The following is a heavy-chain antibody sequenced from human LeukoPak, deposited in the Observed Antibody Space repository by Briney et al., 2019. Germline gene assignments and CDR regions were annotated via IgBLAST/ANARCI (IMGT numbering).Heavy chain of an antibody. V-gene: IGHV3-23*01. D-gene: IGHD3-22*01. CDR3: AKDGFYYDSSLLDY. J-gene: IGHJ4*02. CDR2: ISGSGGST. Sequence: PGGSLRLSCAASGFTFSSYAMSWVRQAPGKGLEWVSAISGSGGSTYYADSVKGRFTISRDNSKNTLYLQMNSLRAEDTAVYYCAKDGFYYDSSLLDYWGQGTLVTVSS. CDR1: GFTFSSYA.